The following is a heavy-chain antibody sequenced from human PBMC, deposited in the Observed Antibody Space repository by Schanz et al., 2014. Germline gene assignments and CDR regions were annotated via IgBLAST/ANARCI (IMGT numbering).Heavy chain of an antibody. V-gene: IGHV3-23*01. J-gene: IGHJ4*02. CDR2: ISGSGGST. Sequence: EAQLLESGGGLVQPGGSLRLSCAASGFNFKAYAMSWVRQAPGKGLEWVSGISGSGGSTYDAGSVKGPFTISRDNSKNTLYLQMNSLRAEDTAVYYCAEDHAGSDILTALGNWGQGTLVTVSS. D-gene: IGHD3-9*01. CDR3: AEDHAGSDILTALGN. CDR1: GFNFKAYA.